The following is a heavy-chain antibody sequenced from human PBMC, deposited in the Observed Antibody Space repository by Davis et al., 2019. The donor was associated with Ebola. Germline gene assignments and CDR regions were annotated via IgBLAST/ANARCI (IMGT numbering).Heavy chain of an antibody. D-gene: IGHD2-2*01. V-gene: IGHV4-39*01. J-gene: IGHJ6*02. CDR1: GGSISSYY. CDR3: ARPRYCSSTSCYSYYYGMDV. CDR2: IYYSGST. Sequence: SETLSLTCTVSGGSISSYYWGWIRQPPGKGLEWIGSIYYSGSTYYNPSLKSRVTISVDTSKNQFSLKLSSVTAADTAVYYCARPRYCSSTSCYSYYYGMDVWGQGTTVTVSS.